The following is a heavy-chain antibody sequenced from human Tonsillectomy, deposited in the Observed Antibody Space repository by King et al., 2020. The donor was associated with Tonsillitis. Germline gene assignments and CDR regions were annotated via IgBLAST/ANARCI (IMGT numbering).Heavy chain of an antibody. CDR1: GGSISSGGYS. CDR2: IYHSGST. D-gene: IGHD3-10*01. CDR3: ARSVVRGVIITGDAFHI. J-gene: IGHJ3*02. Sequence: QLQESGSGLVKPSQTLSLTCAVSGGSISSGGYSWSWIRQPPGKGLEWIGYIYHSGSTDYNPSLKSRVTISVDRSKNQFSLKLSSVTAADTAVYYCARSVVRGVIITGDAFHIWGQGTTLTVSS. V-gene: IGHV4-30-2*01.